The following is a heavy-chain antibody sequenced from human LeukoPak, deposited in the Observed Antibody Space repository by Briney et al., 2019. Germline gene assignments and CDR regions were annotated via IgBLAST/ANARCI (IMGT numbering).Heavy chain of an antibody. J-gene: IGHJ4*02. D-gene: IGHD6-19*01. CDR1: GYTFTSYY. Sequence: WASVKVSCKASGYTFTSYYMHWVRQAPGQGLEWMGIINPSGGSTSYAQKFQGRITMTRDTSTGTVYMELSSLRSEDTAVYYCARFAVHRRLAVNGQFGLDYWGQGTLVTVSS. CDR3: ARFAVHRRLAVNGQFGLDY. V-gene: IGHV1-46*01. CDR2: INPSGGST.